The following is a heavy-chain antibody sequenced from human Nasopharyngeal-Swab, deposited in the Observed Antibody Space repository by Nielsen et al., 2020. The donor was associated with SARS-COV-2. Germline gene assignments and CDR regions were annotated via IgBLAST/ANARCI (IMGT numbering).Heavy chain of an antibody. J-gene: IGHJ4*02. CDR3: ARGLVMGIFGVVISSKYFDY. V-gene: IGHV4-34*01. D-gene: IGHD3-3*01. Sequence: WIRQPPGKRLEWIGEINHSGSTNYNPSLKSRVTISVDTSKNQFSLKLSSVTAADTAAYYCARGLVMGIFGVVISSKYFDYWGQGTLVTVSS. CDR2: INHSGST.